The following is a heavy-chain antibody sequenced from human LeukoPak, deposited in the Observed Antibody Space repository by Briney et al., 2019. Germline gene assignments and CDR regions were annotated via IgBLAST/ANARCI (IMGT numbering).Heavy chain of an antibody. J-gene: IGHJ4*02. CDR2: ISGSGGST. CDR3: AKDLRGGVGANPFDY. Sequence: PGGSLRLSCAASGFTFSSYAMSWVRQAPGKGLEWVSAISGSGGSTYYADSVKGRFTISRDNSKNTLYLQMNSLRAEDTAVYYCAKDLRGGVGANPFDYWGQGTLVTVSS. CDR1: GFTFSSYA. V-gene: IGHV3-23*01. D-gene: IGHD1-26*01.